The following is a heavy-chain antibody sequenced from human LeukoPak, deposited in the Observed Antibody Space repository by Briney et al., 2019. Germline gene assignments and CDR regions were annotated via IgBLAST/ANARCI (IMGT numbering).Heavy chain of an antibody. J-gene: IGHJ6*03. CDR2: IYYSGST. CDR1: GRSISSYY. V-gene: IGHV4-59*01. D-gene: IGHD5-12*01. Sequence: SETLSLTCTVSGRSISSYYWSWIRQPPGKGLEWIGYIYYSGSTNYNPPLKSRVTISVDTSKNQFSLKLSSVTAADTAVYYCASSGYAFYYMDVWGKGTTVTISS. CDR3: ASSGYAFYYMDV.